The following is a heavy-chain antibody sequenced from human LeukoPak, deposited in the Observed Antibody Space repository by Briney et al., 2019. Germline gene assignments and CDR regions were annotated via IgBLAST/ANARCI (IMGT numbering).Heavy chain of an antibody. J-gene: IGHJ6*03. CDR1: GFNFSSYG. V-gene: IGHV3-30*02. D-gene: IGHD3-10*01. Sequence: RGSLRLSCAASGFNFSSYGMRWVAQAPGKGLEWVACILYDGTNKYYADTVKGRFTTSTDNSKNTPYLQMNSLWAEDAAVYYWAKRSCPFAYGSGSYYYYIDVWGKGTTVTVSS. CDR2: ILYDGTNK. CDR3: AKRSCPFAYGSGSYYYYIDV.